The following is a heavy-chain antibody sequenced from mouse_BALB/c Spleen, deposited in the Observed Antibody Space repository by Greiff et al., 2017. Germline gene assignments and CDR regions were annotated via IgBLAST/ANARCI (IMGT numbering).Heavy chain of an antibody. V-gene: IGHV5-6-2*01. CDR1: GFTFSSYY. J-gene: IGHJ2*01. Sequence: EVHLVESGGGLVKLGGSLKLSCAASGFTFSSYYMSWVRQTPEKRLELVAAINSNGGSTYYPDTVKGRFTISRDNAKNTLYLQMSSLKSEDTALYYCAREGGLTTAFDYWGQGTTLTVSS. CDR3: AREGGLTTAFDY. D-gene: IGHD1-2*01. CDR2: INSNGGST.